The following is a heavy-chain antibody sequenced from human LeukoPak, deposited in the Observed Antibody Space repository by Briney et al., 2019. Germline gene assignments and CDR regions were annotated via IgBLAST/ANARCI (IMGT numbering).Heavy chain of an antibody. CDR3: ASRDKGYYYGMDV. D-gene: IGHD5-24*01. CDR2: LYSGGST. V-gene: IGHV3-66*01. CDR1: GFTVSSNY. J-gene: IGHJ6*02. Sequence: PGGSLRLSCAASGFTVSSNYMSWVRQAPGKGLEWVSLLYSGGSTYYADSVKGRFTISRDNSKNTLYLQMNSLRAEDTAVYYCASRDKGYYYGMDVWGQGTTGTVSS.